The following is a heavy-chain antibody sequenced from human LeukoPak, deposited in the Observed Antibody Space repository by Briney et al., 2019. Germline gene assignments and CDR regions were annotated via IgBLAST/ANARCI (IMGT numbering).Heavy chain of an antibody. Sequence: ASVKVSCKASGYTFTSYDINWVRQAPGQGLEWMGWINPNSGGTNYAQKFQGRVTMTRDTSISTAYMELSRLRSDDTAVYYCARDQDYYDSSGCLDIWGQGTMVTVSS. J-gene: IGHJ3*02. CDR2: INPNSGGT. V-gene: IGHV1-2*02. CDR1: GYTFTSYD. D-gene: IGHD3-22*01. CDR3: ARDQDYYDSSGCLDI.